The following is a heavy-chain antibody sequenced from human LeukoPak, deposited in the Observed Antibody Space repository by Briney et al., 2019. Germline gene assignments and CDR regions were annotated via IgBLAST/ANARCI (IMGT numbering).Heavy chain of an antibody. CDR1: GFTFSSYG. J-gene: IGHJ4*02. CDR3: AKDSRLILWFGELLDRHDYFDY. D-gene: IGHD3-10*01. CDR2: ISGSGGST. V-gene: IGHV3-23*01. Sequence: PGGALRLSCAASGFTFSSYGMSWVRQAPGKGLEWVSGISGSGGSTYYADSVKGRFTISRDNSKNTLYLQMNSLRAEDTAVYYCAKDSRLILWFGELLDRHDYFDYWGQGTLVTVSS.